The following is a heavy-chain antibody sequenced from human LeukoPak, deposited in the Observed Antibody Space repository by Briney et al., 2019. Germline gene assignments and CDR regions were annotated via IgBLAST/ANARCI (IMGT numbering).Heavy chain of an antibody. Sequence: ASETLSLTCAVSGGSISSGGYPWSWIRQPPGKGLEWIGYIYHSGSTYYNPSLKSRVTISVDRSKNQLSLKLSSVTAADTAVYYCARGGDLAYFDYWGQGTLVTVSS. V-gene: IGHV4-30-2*01. J-gene: IGHJ4*02. D-gene: IGHD3-16*01. CDR2: IYHSGST. CDR3: ARGGDLAYFDY. CDR1: GGSISSGGYP.